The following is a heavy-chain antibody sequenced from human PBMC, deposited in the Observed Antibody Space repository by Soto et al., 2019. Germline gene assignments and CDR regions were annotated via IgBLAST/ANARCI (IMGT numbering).Heavy chain of an antibody. CDR2: FIYTGNT. V-gene: IGHV4-39*02. J-gene: IGHJ4*02. D-gene: IGHD6-13*01. Sequence: QLQLQESGPGLVKPSETLSLTCTVSGGPISTSGYFWGWIRQFPGTGLEWIGRFIYTGNTYYNPSLGGRATMSVDTSQNRFSLQLTSVIAADTAVYYCVREWVAGNPGGVWGQGTLVTVSS. CDR3: VREWVAGNPGGV. CDR1: GGPISTSGYF.